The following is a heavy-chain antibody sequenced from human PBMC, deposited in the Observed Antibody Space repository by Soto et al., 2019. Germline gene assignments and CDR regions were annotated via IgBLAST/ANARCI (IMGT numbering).Heavy chain of an antibody. CDR2: IIPILGIA. J-gene: IGHJ4*02. Sequence: GASVKVSCKASGGTFSSYTTSWVRQAPGQGLEWMGRIIPILGIANYAQKFQGRVTITADKSTSTAYMELSSLRSEDTAVYYCASGPGYCSSTSCFPPMYWGQGTLVTVSS. D-gene: IGHD2-2*01. CDR1: GGTFSSYT. V-gene: IGHV1-69*02. CDR3: ASGPGYCSSTSCFPPMY.